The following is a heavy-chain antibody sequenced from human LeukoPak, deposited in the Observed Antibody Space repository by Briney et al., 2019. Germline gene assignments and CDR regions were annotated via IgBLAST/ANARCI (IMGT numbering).Heavy chain of an antibody. Sequence: GGSLRLSCAASGFTFSDYYMSWIRQAPGKGLEWVSYISSSGSTIYYADSVKGRFTISRDNAKNSPYLQMNSLRAEDTAVYYCARVAAAPLTPAFDIWGQGTMVTVSS. J-gene: IGHJ3*02. CDR1: GFTFSDYY. CDR3: ARVAAAPLTPAFDI. V-gene: IGHV3-11*01. CDR2: ISSSGSTI. D-gene: IGHD6-13*01.